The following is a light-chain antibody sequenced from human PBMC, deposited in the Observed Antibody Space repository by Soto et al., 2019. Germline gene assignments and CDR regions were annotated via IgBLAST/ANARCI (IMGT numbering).Light chain of an antibody. Sequence: QSVLTQPPSVSGSPGQSVTISCTGASTDFGTYNRVSWYQQPPGTXPKLMIXXXSXRXXGVPDXXXXXXXXXXXXXXXXXLQAEDEADYYCSSYTGSSVVFGGGTKLTVL. V-gene: IGLV2-18*02. J-gene: IGLJ2*01. CDR3: SSYTGSSVV. CDR1: STDFGTYNR. CDR2: XXS.